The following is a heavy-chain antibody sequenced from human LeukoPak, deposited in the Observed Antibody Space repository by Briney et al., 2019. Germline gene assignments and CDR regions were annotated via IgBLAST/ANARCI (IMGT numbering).Heavy chain of an antibody. D-gene: IGHD1-26*01. Sequence: GGSLRLSCAASGFTFSSYGMHWVRQAPGKGLEWVAVISYDGSNKYYADSVKGRFTISRDNSKNTLYLQMNSLRAEDTAVYYCAKDVAIWEGDAFDIWGQGTMVTVSS. J-gene: IGHJ3*02. CDR1: GFTFSSYG. CDR2: ISYDGSNK. V-gene: IGHV3-30*18. CDR3: AKDVAIWEGDAFDI.